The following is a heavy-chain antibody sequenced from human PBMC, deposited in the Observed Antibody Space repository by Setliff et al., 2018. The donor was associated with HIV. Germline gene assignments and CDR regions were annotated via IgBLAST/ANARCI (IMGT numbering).Heavy chain of an antibody. Sequence: KPSETLSLTCNVSGVSFTSSTYYLGWVRQPPGKGLEWIGSIYYSGTTYYKSSLKSRFTISVDTSESHFSLRLTSVSAADTGVYYCAIRDRSFDFWSGYYQRDFWSQGTLVTVSS. J-gene: IGHJ4*02. CDR1: GVSFTSSTYY. CDR3: AIRDRSFDFWSGYYQRDF. V-gene: IGHV4-39*02. D-gene: IGHD3-3*01. CDR2: IYYSGTT.